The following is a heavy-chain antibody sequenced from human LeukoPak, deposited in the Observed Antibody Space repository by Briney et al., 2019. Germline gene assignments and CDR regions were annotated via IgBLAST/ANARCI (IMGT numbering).Heavy chain of an antibody. J-gene: IGHJ4*02. D-gene: IGHD1-26*01. CDR3: ARESLGPPYYFDY. Sequence: SETLSLTCSVSGGSISSGSDYWSWIRQPAGRGLEWIGRIYTSGSTNYNPSRKSRVTISVDTSKNQFSLKLTSVTAADTAVYYCARESLGPPYYFDYWGQGTLVTVSS. V-gene: IGHV4-61*02. CDR1: GGSISSGSDY. CDR2: IYTSGST.